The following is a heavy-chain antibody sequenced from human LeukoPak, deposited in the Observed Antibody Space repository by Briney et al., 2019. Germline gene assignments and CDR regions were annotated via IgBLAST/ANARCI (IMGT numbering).Heavy chain of an antibody. CDR3: ARDLSGVTGYTYGRGTDY. Sequence: GGSLRLSCAASGFTFSSYWMSWVRQAPGKGLEWVANIKKDGSEKYYVDSVKGRFTISRDNAKTSLYLQMNSLRAEDTAVYYCARDLSGVTGYTYGRGTDYWGQGTLVTVSP. D-gene: IGHD5-18*01. J-gene: IGHJ4*02. CDR2: IKKDGSEK. V-gene: IGHV3-7*01. CDR1: GFTFSSYW.